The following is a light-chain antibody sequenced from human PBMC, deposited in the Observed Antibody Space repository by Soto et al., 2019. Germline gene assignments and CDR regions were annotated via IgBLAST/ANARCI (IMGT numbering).Light chain of an antibody. J-gene: IGKJ5*01. V-gene: IGKV1-33*01. CDR2: DAS. CDR1: QNINNY. Sequence: DMQMTTSPSSLSASVEARVPITGQASQNINNYLNWYQQKPGRAPQLLIYDASNLEAGVPSRFRGSGSGTDFTFTISRLQPDDIATYYRQQYENLPTFGQGTRLEI. CDR3: QQYENLPT.